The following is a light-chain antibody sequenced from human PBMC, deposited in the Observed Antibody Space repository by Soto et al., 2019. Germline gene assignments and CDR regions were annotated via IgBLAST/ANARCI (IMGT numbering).Light chain of an antibody. V-gene: IGKV3-15*01. J-gene: IGKJ1*01. CDR1: QAVITN. CDR3: QQYNNWPPWT. Sequence: EIVMTQSPATLSVSAGERATIPCRASQAVITNFAWYQHKPGQRPRLLIYGASTRATGIPARFSGSGSGTEFTLTISSLQSEDFAVYYCQQYNNWPPWTFGQGTKLDIK. CDR2: GAS.